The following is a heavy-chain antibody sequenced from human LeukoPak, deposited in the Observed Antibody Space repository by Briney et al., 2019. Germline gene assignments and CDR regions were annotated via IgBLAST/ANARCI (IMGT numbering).Heavy chain of an antibody. CDR3: ARDYDSSGYYRNWFDP. CDR2: IIPILGIA. Sequence: GASVKVSCKASGGTFSSYAISWVRQAPGQGLEWMGRIIPILGIANYAQKFQGRVTITADKSTSTAYMELSSLRSEDTAVYYCARDYDSSGYYRNWFDPWGLGTLVTVSS. J-gene: IGHJ5*02. V-gene: IGHV1-69*04. CDR1: GGTFSSYA. D-gene: IGHD3-22*01.